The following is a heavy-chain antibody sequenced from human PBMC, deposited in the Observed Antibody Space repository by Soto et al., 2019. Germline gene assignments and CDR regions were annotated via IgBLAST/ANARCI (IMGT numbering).Heavy chain of an antibody. D-gene: IGHD6-13*01. V-gene: IGHV1-2*04. Sequence: ASVKVSCKASGYTFTGYYMHWVRQAPGQGLEWMGWINPNSGGTNYAQKFQGWVTMTRDTSISTAYMELSRLRSDDTAVYYCGRGWQLTPDNWFDPWGQGTLVTVSS. CDR3: GRGWQLTPDNWFDP. J-gene: IGHJ5*02. CDR2: INPNSGGT. CDR1: GYTFTGYY.